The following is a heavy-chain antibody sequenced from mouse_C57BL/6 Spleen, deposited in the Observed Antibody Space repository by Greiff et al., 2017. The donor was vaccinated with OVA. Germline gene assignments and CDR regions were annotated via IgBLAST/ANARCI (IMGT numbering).Heavy chain of an antibody. D-gene: IGHD1-1*01. J-gene: IGHJ1*03. CDR2: IDPSDSYT. CDR1: GYTFTSYW. CDR3: ARRSYGSSYWYFDV. Sequence: QVQLQQPGAELVKPGASVKLSCKASGYTFTSYWMQWVKQRPGQGLEWIGEIDPSDSYTNYHQKFKGKATLTVDTSSSTAYMQLSSLTSEDSAVYYCARRSYGSSYWYFDVWGTGTTVTVSS. V-gene: IGHV1-50*01.